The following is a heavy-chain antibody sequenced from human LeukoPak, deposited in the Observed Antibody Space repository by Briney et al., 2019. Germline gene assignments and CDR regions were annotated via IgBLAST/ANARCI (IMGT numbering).Heavy chain of an antibody. J-gene: IGHJ4*02. CDR1: GYSFTSYW. CDR2: IYPGDSDT. V-gene: IGHV5-51*01. D-gene: IGHD4-11*01. CDR3: ARPHYSNYYFDY. Sequence: GESLKISCKGSGYSFTSYWIAWVRQMPGKGLEWMGIIYPGDSDTRYSPSFQGQVTISADKPLSTAYLQWSSLKASDTAMYYCARPHYSNYYFDYWGQGTLVTVSS.